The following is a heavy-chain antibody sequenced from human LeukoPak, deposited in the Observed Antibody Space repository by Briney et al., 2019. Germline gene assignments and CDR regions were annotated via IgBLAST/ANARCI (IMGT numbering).Heavy chain of an antibody. CDR2: ISYDGSNK. J-gene: IGHJ6*03. D-gene: IGHD2-2*01. CDR1: GFTFSSYA. CDR3: ARDRCTSCYYDYYYYMDV. V-gene: IGHV3-30-3*01. Sequence: GGSLRLSCTASGFTFSSYAMHWVRQVPGKGLEWVALISYDGSNKYYADSVKGRFTISRDNSKNTLSLQMNSLRGEDTAVYYCARDRCTSCYYDYYYYMDVWGKGTTVTVSS.